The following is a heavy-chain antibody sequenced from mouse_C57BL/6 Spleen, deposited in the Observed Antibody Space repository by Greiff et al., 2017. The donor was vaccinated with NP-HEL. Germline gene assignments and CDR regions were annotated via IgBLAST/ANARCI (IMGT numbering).Heavy chain of an antibody. CDR1: GYTFTDYY. D-gene: IGHD1-1*01. CDR3: ARRYYGSSLGYAMDY. Sequence: VQLQQSGPVLVKPGASVKMSCKASGYTFTDYYMNWVKQSHGKSLEWIGVINPYNGGTSYNQKFKGKATLTVDKSSSTAYMELNSLTSEDSAVYYCARRYYGSSLGYAMDYWGQGTSVTVSS. J-gene: IGHJ4*01. V-gene: IGHV1-19*01. CDR2: INPYNGGT.